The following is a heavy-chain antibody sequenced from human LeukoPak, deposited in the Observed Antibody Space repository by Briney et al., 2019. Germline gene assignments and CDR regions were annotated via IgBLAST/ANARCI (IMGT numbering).Heavy chain of an antibody. D-gene: IGHD2-15*01. V-gene: IGHV4-4*07. CDR2: IYTSGGT. Sequence: SETLSLTCTVSGGSISSYYWSWIRQPAGKGLEWIGRIYTSGGTNYNPSLKSRVTMSVDTSKNQFSLKLSSVTAADTAVYYCARDRYCSGGSCYSGFDYWGQGTLVTVSS. J-gene: IGHJ4*02. CDR1: GGSISSYY. CDR3: ARDRYCSGGSCYSGFDY.